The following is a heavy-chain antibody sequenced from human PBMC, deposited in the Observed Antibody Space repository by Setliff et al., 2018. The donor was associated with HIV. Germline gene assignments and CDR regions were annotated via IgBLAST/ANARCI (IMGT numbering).Heavy chain of an antibody. V-gene: IGHV1-24*01. D-gene: IGHD4-17*01. J-gene: IGHJ6*03. CDR1: GYTLTELS. Sequence: ASVKVSCKVSGYTLTELSIHWVRQAPGKGPEWMGGFVPEHSETIYAQKFQGRVTMTEDTSTDTAFMELSGLTSEDTAVYYCATRGELLGRRASTVTVYYYYLDVWGNGTTVTVSS. CDR2: FVPEHSET. CDR3: ATRGELLGRRASTVTVYYYYLDV.